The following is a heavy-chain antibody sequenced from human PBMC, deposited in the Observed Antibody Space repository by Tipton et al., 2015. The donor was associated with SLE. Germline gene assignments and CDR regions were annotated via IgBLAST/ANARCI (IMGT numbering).Heavy chain of an antibody. CDR1: GYTFSSYV. D-gene: IGHD4-17*01. V-gene: IGHV1-3*04. J-gene: IGHJ4*02. Sequence: QSGPEVKMPGASVKVSCKGSGYTFSSYVVHWVRQAPGQGLEWLGWIDTGNGNTKYSQTFQGRVSITRDTSARTAYMELSSLRTEDTAVYYCALSAVTMAAEYWGQGTLVTVSS. CDR2: IDTGNGNT. CDR3: ALSAVTMAAEY.